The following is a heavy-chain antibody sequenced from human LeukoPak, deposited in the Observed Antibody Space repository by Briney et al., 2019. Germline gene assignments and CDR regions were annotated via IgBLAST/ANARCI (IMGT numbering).Heavy chain of an antibody. D-gene: IGHD1-26*01. Sequence: QPGGSLRLSCAASGFTFSSYAMSWVRQAPGKGLEWVSAISGSGGSTYYADSVKGRFTISRDNSKNTLYLQMNSLRAEDTAVYYCAKASLGVVGATTMGLRVPIYYWGQGTLVTVSS. CDR3: AKASLGVVGATTMGLRVPIYY. J-gene: IGHJ4*02. V-gene: IGHV3-23*01. CDR1: GFTFSSYA. CDR2: ISGSGGST.